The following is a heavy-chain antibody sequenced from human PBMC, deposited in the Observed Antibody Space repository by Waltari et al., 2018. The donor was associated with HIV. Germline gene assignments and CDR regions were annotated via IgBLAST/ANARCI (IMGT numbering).Heavy chain of an antibody. CDR3: AKDIYYGSGTYYPGGDY. D-gene: IGHD3-10*01. CDR1: GFTFIYSG. V-gene: IGHV3-30*18. J-gene: IGHJ4*02. Sequence: QVPLVESGGGVVQPGKSLRLSCAASGFTFIYSGIHWVGQAPGKGLEWVGVRSFDGSNKYYADSVKGRFTISRDNSKNTLYLQMNSLRTEDTAVYYCAKDIYYGSGTYYPGGDYWGQGTLVTVSS. CDR2: RSFDGSNK.